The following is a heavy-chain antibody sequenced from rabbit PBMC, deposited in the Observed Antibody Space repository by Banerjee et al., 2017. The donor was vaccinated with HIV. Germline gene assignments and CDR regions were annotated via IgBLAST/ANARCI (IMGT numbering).Heavy chain of an antibody. CDR3: ARHGIGDYFARLDL. CDR1: GFSFTSSYY. V-gene: IGHV1S40*01. CDR2: IYAGSSGST. D-gene: IGHD2-1*01. Sequence: QSLEESGGDLVKPGASLTLTCTASGFSFTSSYYMCWVRQAPGKGLEWIGCIYAGSSGSTYYASWAKGRFTISKTSSTTVTLQMTSLTAADTATYFCARHGIGDYFARLDLWGPGTLVTVS. J-gene: IGHJ3*01.